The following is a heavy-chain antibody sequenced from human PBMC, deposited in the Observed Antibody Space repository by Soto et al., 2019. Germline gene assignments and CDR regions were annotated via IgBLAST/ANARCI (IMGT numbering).Heavy chain of an antibody. V-gene: IGHV4-34*01. CDR2: INHSGST. J-gene: IGHJ4*02. CDR1: GGSFSGYY. Sequence: SEPLSLTCAVYGGSFSGYYWSWIRQPPGKGLEWIGEINHSGSTNYNPSLKSRVTISVDTSKNQFSLKLSSVTAADTAVYYCARAGYYDFWSGYYLSYFDYWGQGTLVTVSS. CDR3: ARAGYYDFWSGYYLSYFDY. D-gene: IGHD3-3*01.